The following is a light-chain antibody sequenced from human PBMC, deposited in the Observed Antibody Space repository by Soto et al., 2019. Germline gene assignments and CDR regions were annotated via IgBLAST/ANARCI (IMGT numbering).Light chain of an antibody. CDR2: GAS. CDR1: QRVSSSS. Sequence: EIVLTQSPGTLSLSPGERATLACRASQRVSSSSLARYTQTPVLAPRRPVDGASGRATGIPDRFSGSGSGTDFTLTISSLEPEDFATEYCQHYDNSPITFGQGTRLDIK. J-gene: IGKJ5*01. V-gene: IGKV3-20*01. CDR3: QHYDNSPIT.